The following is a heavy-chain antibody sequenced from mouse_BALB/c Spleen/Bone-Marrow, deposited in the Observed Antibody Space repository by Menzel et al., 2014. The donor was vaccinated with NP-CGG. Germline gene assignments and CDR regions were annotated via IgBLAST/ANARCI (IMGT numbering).Heavy chain of an antibody. CDR2: INNGGTYT. V-gene: IGHV5-6*01. CDR3: ALNWGSAY. Sequence: VQLQQSGGDLVKPGGSLKLSCAASGFTFSSYGMSWVRQTPDKRLEWVATINNGGTYTYYPDSVKGRFTISRDNAKNPLSLQMSSLKSEDTAMYYCALNWGSAYWGQGTLVTVSA. D-gene: IGHD4-1*02. J-gene: IGHJ3*01. CDR1: GFTFSSYG.